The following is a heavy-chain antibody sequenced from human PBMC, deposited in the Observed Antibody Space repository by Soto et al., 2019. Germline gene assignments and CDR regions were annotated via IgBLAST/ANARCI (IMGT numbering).Heavy chain of an antibody. Sequence: QVQLQESGPGLVKPSETLSLTCTVSGGSISSSYWSWIRQPPGKGLEWIGSIYYSGSTNYNPSLKRQVTISVDTSKNRFSRKRSSVTAAYTAVYNCATRYGACFDYWGQGTLVTVSS. CDR1: GGSISSSY. D-gene: IGHD5-18*01. CDR3: ATRYGACFDY. V-gene: IGHV4-59*08. CDR2: IYYSGST. J-gene: IGHJ4*02.